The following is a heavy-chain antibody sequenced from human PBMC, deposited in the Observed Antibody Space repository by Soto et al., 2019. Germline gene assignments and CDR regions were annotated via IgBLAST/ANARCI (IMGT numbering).Heavy chain of an antibody. V-gene: IGHV4-39*01. CDR2: IYYSGST. CDR3: ARGQYYYYYYMDV. CDR1: GGSISSGDYY. Sequence: ETLSLTCTVSGGSISSGDYYWSWIRQPPGKGLEWIGSIYYSGSTYYNPSLKSRVTISVDTSKNQFSLKLSSVTAADTAVYYCARGQYYYYYYMDVWGKGTTVTVSS. J-gene: IGHJ6*03.